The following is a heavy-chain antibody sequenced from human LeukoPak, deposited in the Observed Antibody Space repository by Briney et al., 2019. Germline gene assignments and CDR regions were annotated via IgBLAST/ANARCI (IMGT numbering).Heavy chain of an antibody. CDR1: GFTFSDYY. Sequence: PGGSLRLSCAASGFTFSDYYMSWIRQAPGKGLEWVSYITSSGSSIHYADSVKGRFTVSRDNAKNSLYLQMSSLRAEDTAVYYCARGQHYFAYWGQGTLVTVSS. D-gene: IGHD2-2*01. CDR2: ITSSGSSI. V-gene: IGHV3-11*04. CDR3: ARGQHYFAY. J-gene: IGHJ4*02.